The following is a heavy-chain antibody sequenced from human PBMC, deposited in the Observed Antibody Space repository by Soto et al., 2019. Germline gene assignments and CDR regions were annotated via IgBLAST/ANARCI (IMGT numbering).Heavy chain of an antibody. V-gene: IGHV1-69*02. D-gene: IGHD2-2*01. J-gene: IGHJ6*03. Sequence: SVKVSCKASGGTFSSYTISWVRQAPGQGLEWMGRIIPILGIANYAQKFQGRVTITADKSTSTAYMELSSLRSEDTAVYYCARVWEGYCSSTSCYGGYYMDVWGKGTTVTVSS. CDR2: IIPILGIA. CDR1: GGTFSSYT. CDR3: ARVWEGYCSSTSCYGGYYMDV.